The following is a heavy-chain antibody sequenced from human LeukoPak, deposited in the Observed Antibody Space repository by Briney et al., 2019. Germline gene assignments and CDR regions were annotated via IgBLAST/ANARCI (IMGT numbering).Heavy chain of an antibody. V-gene: IGHV3-9*03. CDR1: GLTFDDYA. CDR2: ISWNSGSI. J-gene: IGHJ4*02. Sequence: GRSLRLSCAASGLTFDDYAMHWVRQAPGKGLEWVSGISWNSGSIGYADSVKGRFTISRDNAKNSLYLQMNSLRAEDMALYYCAKDKAAYGDYVPYYFDYWGQGTLVTVSS. D-gene: IGHD4-17*01. CDR3: AKDKAAYGDYVPYYFDY.